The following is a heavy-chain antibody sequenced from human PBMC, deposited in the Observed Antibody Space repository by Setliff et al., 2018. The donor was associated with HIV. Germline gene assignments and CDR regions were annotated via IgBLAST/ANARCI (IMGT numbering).Heavy chain of an antibody. V-gene: IGHV4-31*03. D-gene: IGHD3-16*01. Sequence: SETLSLTCRVSGGSISRGGYYWTWVRHHPGKALEWIGYIYSSGTTYYNPSLKGRILMSVDVSRNEFSLTLRSVIAADTAIYYCVRETLYSYVDVWGEGTTVTVSS. J-gene: IGHJ6*04. CDR3: VRETLYSYVDV. CDR1: GGSISRGGYY. CDR2: IYSSGTT.